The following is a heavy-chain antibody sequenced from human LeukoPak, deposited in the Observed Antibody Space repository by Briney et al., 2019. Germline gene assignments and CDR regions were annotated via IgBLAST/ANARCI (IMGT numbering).Heavy chain of an antibody. J-gene: IGHJ5*02. D-gene: IGHD6-6*01. CDR2: IYTSGST. CDR1: GGSISSYY. V-gene: IGHV4-4*08. Sequence: SETLSLTCTVSGGSISSYYWSWIRQPPGKGLEWIGYIYTSGSTNYNPSLKSRVTMSVDTSKNQFSLKLSSVTAADTAVYYCAREVAARPDRWFDPWGQGTLVTVSS. CDR3: AREVAARPDRWFDP.